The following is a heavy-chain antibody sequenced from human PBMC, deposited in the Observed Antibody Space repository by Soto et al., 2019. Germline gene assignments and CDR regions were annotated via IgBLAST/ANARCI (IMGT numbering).Heavy chain of an antibody. CDR2: IYPGDSDT. Sequence: GESLKISCKGSGYSFTSYWIGWVRQMPGKGLEWMGIIYPGDSDTRYSPSFQGQVTISADKSISTAYLQWSSLKASDTAMYYCERVGVAQYYYYGMDVWGQGTTVTVSS. D-gene: IGHD1-26*01. CDR1: GYSFTSYW. J-gene: IGHJ6*02. CDR3: ERVGVAQYYYYGMDV. V-gene: IGHV5-51*01.